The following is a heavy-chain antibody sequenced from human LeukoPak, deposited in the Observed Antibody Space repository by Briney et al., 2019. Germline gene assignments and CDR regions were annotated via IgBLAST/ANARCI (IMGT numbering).Heavy chain of an antibody. Sequence: SSETLSLTCAVSGYSISSGYYWGWIRQPPGKGLEWIGSIYDGGNPYYNPSLKSRVTISVDRSKNQFSLKLNSVTAADTAVYYCAREDGDYEKDCWGQGTLVTVSS. CDR2: IYDGGNP. V-gene: IGHV4-38-2*02. CDR1: GYSISSGYY. D-gene: IGHD4-17*01. CDR3: AREDGDYEKDC. J-gene: IGHJ4*02.